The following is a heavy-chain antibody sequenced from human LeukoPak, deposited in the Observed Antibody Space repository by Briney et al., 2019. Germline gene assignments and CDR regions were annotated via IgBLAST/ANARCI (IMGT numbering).Heavy chain of an antibody. D-gene: IGHD4-23*01. CDR2: ICSGGSTI. J-gene: IGHJ4*02. CDR3: ARDGMRSVTSDY. CDR1: GLPLRRYH. Sequence: QPGGSLPLSCAPSGLPLRRYHKKCVPQAPGGGVEWVSYICSGGSTIYYAASVKGRFTISRDNAKNSPYLQMNSLRAEDTAVYYCARDGMRSVTSDYWGQGTLVTVSS. V-gene: IGHV3-48*03.